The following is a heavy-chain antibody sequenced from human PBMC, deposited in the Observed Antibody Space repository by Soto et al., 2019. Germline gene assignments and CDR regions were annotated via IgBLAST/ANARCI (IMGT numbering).Heavy chain of an antibody. J-gene: IGHJ4*02. CDR2: VYYTGST. V-gene: IGHV4-59*01. CDR1: GGSISGSY. Sequence: SETLSLACSVSGGSISGSYWSWIRQSPGKGLEWLGYVYYTGSTNYSPSLRSRVSISVDTSKNEFSLRLSSVTAADTAVYFCARSVAVPGAHIDYWGQGTQVTVSS. D-gene: IGHD6-19*01. CDR3: ARSVAVPGAHIDY.